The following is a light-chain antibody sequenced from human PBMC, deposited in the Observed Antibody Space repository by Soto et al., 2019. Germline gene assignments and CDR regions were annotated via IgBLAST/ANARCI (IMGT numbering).Light chain of an antibody. CDR2: ATS. J-gene: IGKJ3*01. CDR3: QQSGPSTAFT. CDR1: QSVDINY. Sequence: EMVLTQSPGTLSLSPGDTATLSCRATQSVDINYLVWYQQKPGHAPRLLIYATSIRATGIPERFSGSGSGTEFTPTISRLEPEDFAVYYCQQSGPSTAFTFGAGTKVDIK. V-gene: IGKV3-20*01.